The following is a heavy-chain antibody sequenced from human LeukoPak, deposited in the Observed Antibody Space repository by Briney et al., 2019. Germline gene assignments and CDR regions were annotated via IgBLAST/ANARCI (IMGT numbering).Heavy chain of an antibody. CDR2: VSTSGGGT. V-gene: IGHV3-23*01. CDR3: AKRYNSEYLAPVQN. D-gene: IGHD1-1*01. Sequence: PGGSLRLSCAAAGFTFSSYAMTWVRQAPGKGLEWVSTVSTSGGGTYYADSVKGRFTISRDNSKNTLYLQMSSLRAEDTAVYYCAKRYNSEYLAPVQNWGQGTLVTVSS. J-gene: IGHJ4*02. CDR1: GFTFSSYA.